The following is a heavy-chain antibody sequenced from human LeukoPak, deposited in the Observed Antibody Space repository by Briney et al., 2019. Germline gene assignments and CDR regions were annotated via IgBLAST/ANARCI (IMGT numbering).Heavy chain of an antibody. D-gene: IGHD6-13*01. V-gene: IGHV3-21*01. CDR3: ARPRSSWYPQGMDV. Sequence: GGSLRLSCAASGFTFSSYGMHWVRQAPGKGLEWVSSISSSSSYIYYADSVKGRFTISRDNAKNSLYLQMNSLRAEDTAVYYCARPRSSWYPQGMDVWGKGTTVTVSS. CDR1: GFTFSSYG. CDR2: ISSSSSYI. J-gene: IGHJ6*03.